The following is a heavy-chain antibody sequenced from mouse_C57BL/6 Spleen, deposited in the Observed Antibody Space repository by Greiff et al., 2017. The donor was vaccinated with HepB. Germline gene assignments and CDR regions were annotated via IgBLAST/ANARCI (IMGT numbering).Heavy chain of an antibody. CDR2: IYPRSGNT. V-gene: IGHV1-81*01. D-gene: IGHD1-1*01. CDR3: ARVAFTTVVDNWYFDV. J-gene: IGHJ1*03. Sequence: QVQLQQSGAELARPGASVKLSCKASGYTFTSYGISWVKQRTGQGLEWIGEIYPRSGNTYYNEKFKGKATLTADKSSSTAYMELRSLTSEDSAVYFCARVAFTTVVDNWYFDVWGTGTTVTVSS. CDR1: GYTFTSYG.